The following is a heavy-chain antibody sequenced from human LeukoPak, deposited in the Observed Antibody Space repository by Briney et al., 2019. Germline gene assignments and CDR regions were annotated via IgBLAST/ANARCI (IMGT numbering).Heavy chain of an antibody. CDR1: GGSFSGYY. J-gene: IGHJ6*03. CDR2: IYHSGST. V-gene: IGHV4-34*01. CDR3: ARVGVAARHYYYYYMDV. D-gene: IGHD2-15*01. Sequence: PSETLSLTCAVYGGSFSGYYWSWIRQPPGKGLEWIGSIYHSGSTYYNPSLKSRVTISVDTSKNQFSLKLSSVTAADTAVYYCARVGVAARHYYYYYMDVWGKGTTVTVSS.